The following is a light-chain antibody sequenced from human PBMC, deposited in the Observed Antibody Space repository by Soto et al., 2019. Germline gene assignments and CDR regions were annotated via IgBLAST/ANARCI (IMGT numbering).Light chain of an antibody. J-gene: IGKJ5*01. Sequence: DIQITQSPSSLSASVGDRVTITCRASQSISSYLNWYQQKPGKAPKLMIYAASSLQSGVPSRFSGSGSGTDFTLTLRSLQPEDFANYYCQQSYSTHSITFGQGTRLEIK. CDR1: QSISSY. CDR3: QQSYSTHSIT. V-gene: IGKV1-39*01. CDR2: AAS.